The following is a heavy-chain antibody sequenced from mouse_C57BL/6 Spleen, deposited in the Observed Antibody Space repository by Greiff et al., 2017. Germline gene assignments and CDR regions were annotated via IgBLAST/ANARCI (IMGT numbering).Heavy chain of an antibody. CDR1: GYTFTSYW. J-gene: IGHJ4*01. Sequence: VQLQQPGAELVKPGASVKMSCKASGYTFTSYWITWVKQRPGHGLEWIGDIYPGSGCTNYNEKFKSKATLTVDTSSSTAYMQLSSLTSEDSAVYYCAYYSNYVDAMDDWGQGTSVTVSS. CDR3: AYYSNYVDAMDD. V-gene: IGHV1-55*01. CDR2: IYPGSGCT. D-gene: IGHD2-5*01.